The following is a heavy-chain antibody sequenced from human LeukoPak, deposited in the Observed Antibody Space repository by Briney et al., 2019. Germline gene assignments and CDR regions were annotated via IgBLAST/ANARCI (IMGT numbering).Heavy chain of an antibody. CDR2: IRYDGSNK. Sequence: GGSVRLSCAASGFTFSSYGMHWVRQAPGKGLEWVAFIRYDGSNKYYADSVKGRFTISRDNSKNTLYLQMNSLRDEDTAEYYCAKGKSATVTTSYFDYWGQGTLVTVSS. J-gene: IGHJ4*02. CDR3: AKGKSATVTTSYFDY. CDR1: GFTFSSYG. V-gene: IGHV3-30*02. D-gene: IGHD4-17*01.